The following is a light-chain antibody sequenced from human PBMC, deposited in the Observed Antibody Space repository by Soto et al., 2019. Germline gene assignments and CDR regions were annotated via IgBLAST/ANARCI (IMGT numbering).Light chain of an antibody. CDR2: GVT. J-gene: IGLJ1*01. V-gene: IGLV2-14*01. CDR3: SSYTTAYFYV. CDR1: NSDTGAYNY. Sequence: QSALTQPASVSGSPGQSITISCTGSNSDTGAYNYVSWYQQHPGKAPKLIIHGVTNRPSGVSHRFSGSKSDYTASLTISGLQAEDEGDYYCSSYTTAYFYVFGTGTKVTVL.